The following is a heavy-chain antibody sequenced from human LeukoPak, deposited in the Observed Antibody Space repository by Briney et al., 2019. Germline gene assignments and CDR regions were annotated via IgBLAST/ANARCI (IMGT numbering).Heavy chain of an antibody. CDR1: GGSFSGYY. CDR3: ARGHRLRFLEWLSPRQSFWLDP. CDR2: INHSGST. Sequence: SETLSLTCAVYGGSFSGYYWSWIRQPPGKGLEWIGEINHSGSTNYNPSLKSRVTISVDTSKNQFSLKLSSVTAADTAVYYCARGHRLRFLEWLSPRQSFWLDPWGQGTLVTVSS. V-gene: IGHV4-34*01. J-gene: IGHJ5*02. D-gene: IGHD3-3*01.